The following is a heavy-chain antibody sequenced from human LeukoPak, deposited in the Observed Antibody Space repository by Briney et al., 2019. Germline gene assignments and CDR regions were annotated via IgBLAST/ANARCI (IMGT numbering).Heavy chain of an antibody. D-gene: IGHD6-13*01. CDR2: ISDSGVGT. CDR1: GFTFSGHA. V-gene: IGHV3-23*01. CDR3: ARDRLSSWYSRYFDY. Sequence: GGSLRLSCAASGFTFSGHAMSWVRQAPGKGLEWVSVISDSGVGTFYADSVKGRFTISRDNAKNSLYLQMNSLRAEDTAVYYCARDRLSSWYSRYFDYWGQGTLVTVSS. J-gene: IGHJ4*02.